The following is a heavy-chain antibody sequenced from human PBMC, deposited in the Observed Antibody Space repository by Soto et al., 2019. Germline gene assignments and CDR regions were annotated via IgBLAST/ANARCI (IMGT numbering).Heavy chain of an antibody. J-gene: IGHJ2*01. Sequence: HVQLQESGPRLVKPSETLSLTCTVSGGSISNYYWNWIRQTPGKGLEWIGYVYTSGSTNYNPSLVSRVTISEDTSKNQFSLKLRSVTAADTAVYYCARGPGYDRECFDLWGRGTLVTVSS. CDR3: ARGPGYDRECFDL. V-gene: IGHV4-59*01. D-gene: IGHD5-12*01. CDR2: VYTSGST. CDR1: GGSISNYY.